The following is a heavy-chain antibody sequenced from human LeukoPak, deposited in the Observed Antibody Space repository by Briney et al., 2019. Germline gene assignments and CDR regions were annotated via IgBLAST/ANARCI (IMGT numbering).Heavy chain of an antibody. V-gene: IGHV4-34*01. CDR2: INHSGST. D-gene: IGHD3-9*01. Sequence: SETLSLTCAVYGGSFSGYYWSWIRQPPGKGLEWIGEINHSGSTNYNPSLKSRVTISVDKSKNQFSLKLSSVTAADTAVYYCARGTYDILTGHYHFDYWGQGTLVTVSS. J-gene: IGHJ4*02. CDR3: ARGTYDILTGHYHFDY. CDR1: GGSFSGYY.